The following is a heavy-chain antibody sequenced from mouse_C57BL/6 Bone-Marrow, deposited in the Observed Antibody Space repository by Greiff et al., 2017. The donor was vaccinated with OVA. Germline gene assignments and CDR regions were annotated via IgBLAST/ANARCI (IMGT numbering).Heavy chain of an antibody. V-gene: IGHV1-55*01. Sequence: VQLQQPGAELVKPGASVKMSCKASGYTFTRYWITWVKQRPGQGLAWIGDIYPGGRGTNYNDKFKGKATLPVCTSSSSAYMQLSSLTSEDSAVYYCARPSYSAWCAYWGQGTLVTVSA. CDR1: GYTFTRYW. CDR2: IYPGGRGT. J-gene: IGHJ3*01. D-gene: IGHD1-1*01. CDR3: ARPSYSAWCAY.